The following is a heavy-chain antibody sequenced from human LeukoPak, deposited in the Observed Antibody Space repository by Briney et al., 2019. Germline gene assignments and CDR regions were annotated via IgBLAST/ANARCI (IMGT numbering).Heavy chain of an antibody. V-gene: IGHV4-4*07. D-gene: IGHD7-27*01. Sequence: PSETLSLTCTVSGGSISSYYWSWIRQPAGKGLEWIGRIYTSGSTNYNPSLKSRVTMSVDTSKNQFSLKLSSVTAADTAVYYCARIILTGGDYYYYMDVWGKGTTVTVSS. CDR1: GGSISSYY. J-gene: IGHJ6*03. CDR3: ARIILTGGDYYYYMDV. CDR2: IYTSGST.